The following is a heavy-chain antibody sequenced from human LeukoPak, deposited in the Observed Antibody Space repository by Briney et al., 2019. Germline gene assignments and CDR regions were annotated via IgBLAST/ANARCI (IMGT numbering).Heavy chain of an antibody. CDR1: GFTFSSYG. V-gene: IGHV3-33*06. Sequence: GGSLTLSCAASGFTFSSYGMHWVRQAPGKGLEWVAVIWYDGSNKYYADSVKGRFTISRDNSKNTLYLQMNSLRAEDTAVYYCAKSSVATIPGYFDYWGQGTLVTVSS. D-gene: IGHD5-12*01. CDR2: IWYDGSNK. J-gene: IGHJ4*02. CDR3: AKSSVATIPGYFDY.